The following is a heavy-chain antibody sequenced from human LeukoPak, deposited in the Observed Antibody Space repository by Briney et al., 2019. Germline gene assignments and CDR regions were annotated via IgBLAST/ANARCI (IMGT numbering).Heavy chain of an antibody. CDR1: GFTFSSYA. Sequence: GGSLRLSCAASGFTFSSYAMHWVRQAPGKGLEWVAVISYDGSNKYYADSVKGRFTISRDNSKNTLYLQMNSLRAEDTAVYYCAREEVEAFDIWGQGTMVTVSS. J-gene: IGHJ3*02. V-gene: IGHV3-30-3*01. CDR2: ISYDGSNK. CDR3: AREEVEAFDI.